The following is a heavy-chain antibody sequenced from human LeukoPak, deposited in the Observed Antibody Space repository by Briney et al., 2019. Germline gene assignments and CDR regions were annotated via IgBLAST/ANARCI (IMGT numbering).Heavy chain of an antibody. D-gene: IGHD3-22*01. Sequence: SETLSLTCAVSGGSISSSNWWSWIRQPPGKGLEWIGYIYYSGSTYYNPSLKSRVTISVDTSKNQFSLKLSSVTAADTAVYYCAIYDSSGYYYDYWGQGTLVTVSS. CDR3: AIYDSSGYYYDY. CDR2: IYYSGST. V-gene: IGHV4-30-4*01. J-gene: IGHJ4*02. CDR1: GGSISSSNW.